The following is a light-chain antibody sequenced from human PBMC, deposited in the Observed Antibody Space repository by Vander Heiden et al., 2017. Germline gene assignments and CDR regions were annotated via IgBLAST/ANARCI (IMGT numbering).Light chain of an antibody. CDR1: SSDVGAYNY. CDR3: SSYTSSLTRV. J-gene: IGLJ1*01. V-gene: IGLV2-14*01. CDR2: DVS. Sequence: QSALTQPASVSGSPGQSITTSCTGTSSDVGAYNYVSWYQQHPGKAPKVMISDVSNRPSVVSNRFSGSKSGNTASLTISGLQAEDEADYYCSSYTSSLTRVFGSGTKVTVL.